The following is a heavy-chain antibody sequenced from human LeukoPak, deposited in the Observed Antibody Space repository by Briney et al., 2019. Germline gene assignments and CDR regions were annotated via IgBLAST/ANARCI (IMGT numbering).Heavy chain of an antibody. CDR1: GGSISSGGYS. D-gene: IGHD5-18*01. CDR2: IYHSGST. V-gene: IGHV4-30-2*01. J-gene: IGHJ6*02. Sequence: SQTLSLTCAVSGGSISSGGYSWSWIRQPPGKGLEWIGYIYHSGSTYYNPSLKSRVTISVDRSKNQFSLKLSSVTAADTAVYYCARDSLYSYGYVRSPFGMDVWGQGTTVTVSS. CDR3: ARDSLYSYGYVRSPFGMDV.